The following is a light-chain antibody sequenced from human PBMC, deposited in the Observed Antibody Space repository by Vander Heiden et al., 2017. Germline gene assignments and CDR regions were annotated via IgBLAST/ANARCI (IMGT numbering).Light chain of an antibody. CDR1: QSLLHSNGYNY. CDR2: LGS. V-gene: IGKV2-28*01. CDR3: MQAIQTPLT. Sequence: DHVMSKSALYLRVTPVEPASIACRSSQSLLHSNGYNYLDWYLQKPGQSPQLLIYLGSSRATGVPERFSGSGSGTDFTLKISRVEAEDVGVYYCMQAIQTPLTFGQGTKVEIK. J-gene: IGKJ1*01.